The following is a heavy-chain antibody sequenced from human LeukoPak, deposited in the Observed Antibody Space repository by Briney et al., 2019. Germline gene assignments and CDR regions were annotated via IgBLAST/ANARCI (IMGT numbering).Heavy chain of an antibody. D-gene: IGHD4-23*01. CDR2: IYYTGTT. J-gene: IGHJ4*02. V-gene: IGHV4-39*01. CDR1: GGSISSSSYY. CDR3: ARRGRFAGNIFWE. Sequence: SETLSLTCTVSGGSISSSSYYWGWIRQSPGKGLEWIGSIYYTGTTYYSPSLKSRLTISVDTSENQFSLRLSSVTAADTAVYYCARRGRFAGNIFWEWGQGTQATVSS.